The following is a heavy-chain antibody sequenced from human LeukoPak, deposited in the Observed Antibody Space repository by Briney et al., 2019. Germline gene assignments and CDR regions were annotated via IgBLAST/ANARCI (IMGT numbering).Heavy chain of an antibody. Sequence: GASVKVSGKASGGTFSSYAISWVRQAPGQGLEWMGGIIPIFGTANYAQKFQGRVTITADESTSTAYMELSSLRSEDTAVYYCARHGAAAVLLFDYWGQGTLVTVSS. CDR2: IIPIFGTA. V-gene: IGHV1-69*13. J-gene: IGHJ4*02. CDR3: ARHGAAAVLLFDY. D-gene: IGHD6-13*01. CDR1: GGTFSSYA.